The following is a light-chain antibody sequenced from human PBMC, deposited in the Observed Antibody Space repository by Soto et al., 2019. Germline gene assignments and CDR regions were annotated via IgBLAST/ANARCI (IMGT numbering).Light chain of an antibody. CDR3: QQYGSSPRT. Sequence: EIVLTQSPGTLSLFPGERATFSCRASQSVSSTYLAWYQQKPGQAPRLLIYGSSSRATGIPDRFSGSGSGTDFTLTISRLEPEDSAVYYCQQYGSSPRTFGQGTKVEIK. CDR2: GSS. CDR1: QSVSSTY. V-gene: IGKV3-20*01. J-gene: IGKJ1*01.